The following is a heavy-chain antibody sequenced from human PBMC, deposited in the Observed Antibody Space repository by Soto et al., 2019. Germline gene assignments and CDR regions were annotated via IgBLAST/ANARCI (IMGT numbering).Heavy chain of an antibody. D-gene: IGHD2-21*02. CDR2: INPSGGST. CDR1: GYTFTSYY. CDR3: ARDRPLYCGGDCYPFDY. J-gene: IGHJ4*02. V-gene: IGHV1-46*01. Sequence: VASVKVSCKASGYTFTSYYMHWVRQAPGQGLEWTGIINPSGGSTSYAQKFQGRVTMTRDTSTSTVYMELSSLRSEDTAVYYCARDRPLYCGGDCYPFDYWGQGTLVTVSS.